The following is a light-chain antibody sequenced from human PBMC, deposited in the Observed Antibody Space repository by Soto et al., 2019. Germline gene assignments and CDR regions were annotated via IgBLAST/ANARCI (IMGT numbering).Light chain of an antibody. CDR2: GAS. Sequence: EIVMTQSPATLSVSPGERATLSCRASQSVSSNLAWYQQKPGQAPRLLIYGASTRATGIPARFSGSGSGTEFTLTISSLQSEDFAVYYCQQYNKLLQTFGQGTKVEIK. CDR1: QSVSSN. V-gene: IGKV3-15*01. CDR3: QQYNKLLQT. J-gene: IGKJ1*01.